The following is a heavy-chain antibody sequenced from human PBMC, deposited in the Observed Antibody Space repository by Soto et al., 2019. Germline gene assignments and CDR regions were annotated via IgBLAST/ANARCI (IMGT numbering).Heavy chain of an antibody. CDR3: ARGVGYGDYFDS. V-gene: IGHV4-30-4*01. D-gene: IGHD4-17*01. Sequence: SETLSLTCTVSGVSIDSDDYYWTWIRQPPGKGLEWIGYIYYSGSTYFTPSLKSRITMSVDTSKNQFSLKLTSVTAADTAVYYCARGVGYGDYFDSWGQGTLVTVSS. J-gene: IGHJ4*02. CDR2: IYYSGST. CDR1: GVSIDSDDYY.